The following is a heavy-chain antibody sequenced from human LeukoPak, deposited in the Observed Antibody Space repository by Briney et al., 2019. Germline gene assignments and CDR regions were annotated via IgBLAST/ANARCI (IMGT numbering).Heavy chain of an antibody. CDR3: ARGLSLGFYYYMDV. V-gene: IGHV3-21*04. CDR1: GFTFSSYS. CDR2: ISSSSSYI. J-gene: IGHJ6*03. Sequence: GGSLRLSCAASGFTFSSYSMNWVRQAPGKGLEWVSSISSSSSYIYYADSVKGRFTISRDNAKNSLYLQMSSLRAEDTALYYCARGLSLGFYYYMDVWGKGTTVTVSS. D-gene: IGHD3-22*01.